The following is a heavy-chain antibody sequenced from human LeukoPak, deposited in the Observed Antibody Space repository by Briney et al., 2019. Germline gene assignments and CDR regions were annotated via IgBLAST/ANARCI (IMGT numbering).Heavy chain of an antibody. CDR1: GASISNYY. V-gene: IGHV4-59*01. J-gene: IGHJ4*02. CDR2: ISYSGRS. Sequence: SETLCLTCTVSGASISNYYWSWIRQPPGKGLEWIGYISYSGRSNYNPSLTSRVTISADTSKNQFSLKLNSVTAADTAVYYCARDTYGSGSWYFDYWGQGTLVTVSS. CDR3: ARDTYGSGSWYFDY. D-gene: IGHD3-10*01.